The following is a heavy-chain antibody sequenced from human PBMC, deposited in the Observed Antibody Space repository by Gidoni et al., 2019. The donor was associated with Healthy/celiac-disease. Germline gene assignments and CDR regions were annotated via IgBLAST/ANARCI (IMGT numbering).Heavy chain of an antibody. V-gene: IGHV4-34*01. CDR3: ATGSNIVATMGARWFDP. J-gene: IGHJ5*02. CDR1: GGSFSGYY. Sequence: QVQLQQWGAGLLKPSETLSLTCAVYGGSFSGYYWSWIRQPPGKGLEWIGEINHSGSTNYNPSLKSRVTISVDTSKNQFSLKLSSVTAADTAVYYCATGSNIVATMGARWFDPWGQGTLVTVSS. CDR2: INHSGST. D-gene: IGHD5-12*01.